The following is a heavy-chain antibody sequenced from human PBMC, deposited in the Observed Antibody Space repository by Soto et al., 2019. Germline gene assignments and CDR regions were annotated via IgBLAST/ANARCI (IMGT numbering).Heavy chain of an antibody. Sequence: GGSLRLSCAASGFTLSSYWMSWVRQAPGKGLEWVANIKQDGSEKYYVDSVKGRFTISRDNAKNSLYLQMNSLRAEDTAVYYCARVEGSSWYYYYFMDVWGHGTTVTVSS. CDR3: ARVEGSSWYYYYFMDV. CDR2: IKQDGSEK. D-gene: IGHD6-13*01. V-gene: IGHV3-7*03. J-gene: IGHJ6*02. CDR1: GFTLSSYW.